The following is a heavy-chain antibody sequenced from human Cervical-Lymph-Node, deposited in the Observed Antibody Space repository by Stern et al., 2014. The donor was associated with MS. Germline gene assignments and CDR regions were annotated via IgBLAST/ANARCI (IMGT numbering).Heavy chain of an antibody. J-gene: IGHJ6*02. Sequence: VQLVESGAEVKKPGASVKVSCKASGNTFTRYYMHWVRQAPGQGLEWVAIISRSGGSKSYAQKFQGRVTMTRDTSTSTVYMELSSLRSEDTAVYYCAREVAGHRLGMMDVWGQGTTVTVSS. CDR3: AREVAGHRLGMMDV. CDR1: GNTFTRYY. CDR2: ISRSGGSK. D-gene: IGHD6-19*01. V-gene: IGHV1-46*01.